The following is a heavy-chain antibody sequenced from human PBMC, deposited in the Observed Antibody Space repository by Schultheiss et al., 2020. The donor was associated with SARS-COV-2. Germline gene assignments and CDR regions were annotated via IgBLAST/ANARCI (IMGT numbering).Heavy chain of an antibody. CDR1: GGSISSGGYY. D-gene: IGHD6-6*01. V-gene: IGHV4-31*03. CDR2: IYYSGST. J-gene: IGHJ2*01. Sequence: SETLSLTCTVSGGSISSGGYYWSWIRQHPGKGLEWIGYIYYSGSTYYNPSLKSRVTISVDTSKNQFSLKLSSVTAADTAVYYCARDRREAARSWYFDLWGRGTLVTVSS. CDR3: ARDRREAARSWYFDL.